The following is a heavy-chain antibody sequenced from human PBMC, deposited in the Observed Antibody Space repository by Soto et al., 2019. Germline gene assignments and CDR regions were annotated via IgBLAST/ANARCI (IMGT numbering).Heavy chain of an antibody. Sequence: GGSLRLSCAASGFTFSSYWMSWVRQAPGKGLEWVANIKQDGSEKYYVDSVKGRFTISRDNAKNSLYLQMNSLRAEDTAVYYCARVVGYGATHFDYWGQGTLVTVSS. J-gene: IGHJ4*02. CDR1: GFTFSSYW. CDR2: IKQDGSEK. CDR3: ARVVGYGATHFDY. D-gene: IGHD2-21*01. V-gene: IGHV3-7*01.